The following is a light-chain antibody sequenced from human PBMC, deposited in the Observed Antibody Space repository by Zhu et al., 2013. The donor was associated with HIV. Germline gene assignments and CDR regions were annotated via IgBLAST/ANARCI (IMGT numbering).Light chain of an antibody. J-gene: IGKJ4*01. Sequence: TQSPPSLSASIGDRVTITCRASQDIGIYLAWYQQKPGQPPRLLIYWASTRESGVPDRFSGSGSGTDFTLTISSLQAEDVAIYYCQQYYTTPFTFGGGTKVEIK. CDR3: QQYYTTPFT. CDR1: QDIGIY. CDR2: WAS. V-gene: IGKV4-1*01.